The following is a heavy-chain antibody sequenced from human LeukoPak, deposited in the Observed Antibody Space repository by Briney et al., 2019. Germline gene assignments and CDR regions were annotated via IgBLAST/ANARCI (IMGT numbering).Heavy chain of an antibody. CDR2: IYTSGST. CDR3: ERDRPVNAFDI. D-gene: IGHD6-6*01. CDR1: GDSISSGSYY. V-gene: IGHV4-61*02. J-gene: IGHJ3*02. Sequence: SETLSLTCIVSGDSISSGSYYWSWIRQPAGKGLEWIGRIYTSGSTNYNPSLKSRVTISVDTSKNQFSLKLSSVTAADTAVYYCERDRPVNAFDIWGQGTMVTVSS.